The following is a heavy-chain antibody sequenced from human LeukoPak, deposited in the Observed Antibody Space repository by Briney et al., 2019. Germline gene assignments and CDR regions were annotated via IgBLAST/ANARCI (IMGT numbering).Heavy chain of an antibody. D-gene: IGHD3-22*01. CDR2: ISSSGSTI. CDR3: ARGGYYYAVFDY. V-gene: IGHV3-48*03. Sequence: GGSLRLSCAASGFTFSSYEMNWVRQAPGKGLEWVSYISSSGSTIYYADSVKGRFTISRDNAKNSLYLQMNSLRAEDTAVYYCARGGYYYAVFDYRGQGTLVTVSS. J-gene: IGHJ4*02. CDR1: GFTFSSYE.